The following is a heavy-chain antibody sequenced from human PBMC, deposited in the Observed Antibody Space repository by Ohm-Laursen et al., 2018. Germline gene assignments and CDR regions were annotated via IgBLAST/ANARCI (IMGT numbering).Heavy chain of an antibody. CDR1: GGSFSGYY. CDR3: ARGDDSSGFFDY. Sequence: SDTLSLTCAVYGGSFSGYYWSWIRQPPGKGLEWIGEINHSGSTNYNPSLKSRVTISVDTSKNQFSLKLSSVTAADTAVYYCARGDDSSGFFDYWGQGTLVTVSS. V-gene: IGHV4-34*01. CDR2: INHSGST. J-gene: IGHJ4*02. D-gene: IGHD3-22*01.